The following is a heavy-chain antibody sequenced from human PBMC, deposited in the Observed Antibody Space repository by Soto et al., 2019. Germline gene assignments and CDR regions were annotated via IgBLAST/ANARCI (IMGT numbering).Heavy chain of an antibody. D-gene: IGHD2-15*01. V-gene: IGHV1-18*01. CDR2: ISAYNGNT. CDR3: ARGGGGYXSGGSCYSGALGNWFDP. CDR1: GYTFTSYG. J-gene: IGHJ5*02. Sequence: GASVKVSCKASGYTFTSYGISWVRQAPGQGLEWMGWISAYNGNTNYAQKLQGRVTMTTDTSTSTAYMELRSLRSDDTAVYYCARGGGGYXSGGSCYSGALGNWFDPWGQGTLVTVSS.